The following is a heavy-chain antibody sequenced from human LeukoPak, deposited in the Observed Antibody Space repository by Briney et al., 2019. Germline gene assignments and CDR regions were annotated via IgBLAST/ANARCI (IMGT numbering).Heavy chain of an antibody. CDR2: ICSSGTT. CDR3: ARDRGTDGSDQLDP. CDR1: GGSIRTYC. Sequence: SETLSLTCTVSGGSIRTYCWIWIRQADGKGLEWIGRICSSGTTIYNPSLKSRVIMSLDMSNNQFSLILTSVTAADTAVYYCARDRGTDGSDQLDPWGQGILVTVFS. J-gene: IGHJ5*02. D-gene: IGHD5-24*01. V-gene: IGHV4-4*07.